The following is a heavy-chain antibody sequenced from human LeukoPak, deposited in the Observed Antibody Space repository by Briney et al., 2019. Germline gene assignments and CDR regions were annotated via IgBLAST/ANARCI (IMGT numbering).Heavy chain of an antibody. CDR2: INHSGST. V-gene: IGHV4-34*01. Sequence: PSETLSLTCAVYGGSFSGYYWSWIRQPPGKGLEWIGEINHSGSTNYNPSLKSRVTISVDTSKNQFSLKLSSVTAADTAVYYCASLSRSGGKDYYYYYYMDVWGKGTTVTISS. CDR3: ASLSRSGGKDYYYYYYMDV. CDR1: GGSFSGYY. D-gene: IGHD2-15*01. J-gene: IGHJ6*03.